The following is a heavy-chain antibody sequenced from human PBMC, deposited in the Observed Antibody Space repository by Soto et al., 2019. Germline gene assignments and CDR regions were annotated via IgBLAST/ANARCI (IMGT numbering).Heavy chain of an antibody. D-gene: IGHD4-17*01. Sequence: EVQLVESGGGLVQPGGSLRLSCAASGFTFSSYSMNWVRQAPGKGLEWVSYISSSSSTMYYADSVKGRFTISRDNAKNSLYLQMNSLRAEDTAVYYCARIGRLRWGDYWGQGTLVTVSS. CDR1: GFTFSSYS. CDR3: ARIGRLRWGDY. V-gene: IGHV3-48*01. J-gene: IGHJ4*02. CDR2: ISSSSSTM.